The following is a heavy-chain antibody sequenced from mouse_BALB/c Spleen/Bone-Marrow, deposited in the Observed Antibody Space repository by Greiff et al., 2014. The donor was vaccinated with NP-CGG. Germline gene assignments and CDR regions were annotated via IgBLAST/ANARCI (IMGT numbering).Heavy chain of an antibody. Sequence: QVQLQQSGAELARPGASVKMSCKASGYTFTDYTMHWVKQRPGQVLEWIGSINPSSTYTNYNQKFKDKATLTADKSSITAYMQLSSLTSEDSAVYYCVRLKTNFAIWGQGTLVTVSA. J-gene: IGHJ3*01. D-gene: IGHD1-3*01. CDR3: VRLKTNFAI. V-gene: IGHV1-4*01. CDR1: GYTFTDYT. CDR2: INPSSTYT.